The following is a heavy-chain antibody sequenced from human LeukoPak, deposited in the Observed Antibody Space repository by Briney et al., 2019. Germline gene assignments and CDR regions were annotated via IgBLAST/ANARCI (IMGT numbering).Heavy chain of an antibody. J-gene: IGHJ4*02. CDR2: ISSSGSTI. CDR1: GFTFSSYE. V-gene: IGHV3-48*03. Sequence: PGGSLRLSCAASGFTFSSYEMNWVRQAPGKGLEWVSYISSSGSTIYYADSVKGRFTISRDNAKNSLYLQMNSLRAEDTAVYYCASQKTTVTTGGDYWGQGTLVTVSS. CDR3: ASQKTTVTTGGDY. D-gene: IGHD4-17*01.